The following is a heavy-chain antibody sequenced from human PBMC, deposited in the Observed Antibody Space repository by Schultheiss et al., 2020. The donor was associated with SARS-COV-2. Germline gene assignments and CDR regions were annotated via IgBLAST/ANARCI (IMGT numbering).Heavy chain of an antibody. V-gene: IGHV3-30-3*01. Sequence: GGSLRLSCAASGFTFSSYAMHWVRQAPGKGLEWVAVISYDGSNKYYADSVKGRFTISRDNSKNTLYLQMNSLRAEDTAVYYCARYWWGATHDAFDIWGQGTMVTVSS. D-gene: IGHD1-26*01. J-gene: IGHJ3*02. CDR1: GFTFSSYA. CDR3: ARYWWGATHDAFDI. CDR2: ISYDGSNK.